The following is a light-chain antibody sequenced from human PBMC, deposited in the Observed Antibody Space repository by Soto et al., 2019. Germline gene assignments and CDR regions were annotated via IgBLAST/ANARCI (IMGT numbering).Light chain of an antibody. Sequence: EIVLTQSPGTLSLSPGERATLSCRASQSVSSNLAWYQHKPGQAPRLLIYGASSRATGIPARFSGSGSGTEFTLTISSLQSEDCAIYYCQQYHTWPITFGGGTKVDIK. V-gene: IGKV3D-15*01. CDR2: GAS. CDR1: QSVSSN. J-gene: IGKJ4*01. CDR3: QQYHTWPIT.